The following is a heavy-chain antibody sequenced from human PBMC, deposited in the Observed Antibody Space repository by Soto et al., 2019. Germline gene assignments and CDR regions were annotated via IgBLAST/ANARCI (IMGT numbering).Heavy chain of an antibody. Sequence: QVQLQESGPGLVKPSGTLSLTCVVSGASISSSNWWSWVRQPPGKGLERIGEIFHSGNTNYNPSLQSRVTISLDKSKNQFSLKLSSVTAADTAVYYCASEGVGATISNWGQGTLVTVSS. CDR3: ASEGVGATISN. J-gene: IGHJ4*02. D-gene: IGHD1-26*01. CDR2: IFHSGNT. CDR1: GASISSSNW. V-gene: IGHV4-4*02.